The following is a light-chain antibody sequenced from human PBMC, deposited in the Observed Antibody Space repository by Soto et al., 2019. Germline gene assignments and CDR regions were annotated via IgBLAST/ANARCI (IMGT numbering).Light chain of an antibody. CDR2: GAS. CDR1: QSVSNN. Sequence: EIVMTQSPATLSVSPGERATLSCRARQSVSNNLAWYQQTPGQAPRLLIFGASTRATGIPARFSGSGSGTEFTLTISSLQSEDFAVYYCQQYNNWLPLTFGGGTKVEI. V-gene: IGKV3-15*01. CDR3: QQYNNWLPLT. J-gene: IGKJ4*01.